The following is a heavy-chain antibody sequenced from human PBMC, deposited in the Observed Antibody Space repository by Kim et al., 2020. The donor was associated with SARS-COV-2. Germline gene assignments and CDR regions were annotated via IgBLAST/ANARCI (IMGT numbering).Heavy chain of an antibody. CDR2: INHSGST. Sequence: SETLSLTCAVYGGSFSGYYWSWIRQPPGKGLEWIGEINHSGSTNYNPSLKSRVTISVDTSKNQFSLKLSSVTAADTAVYYCAREVFDSSGYYSSYWGQGTLVTVSS. CDR3: AREVFDSSGYYSSY. D-gene: IGHD3-22*01. V-gene: IGHV4-34*01. J-gene: IGHJ4*02. CDR1: GGSFSGYY.